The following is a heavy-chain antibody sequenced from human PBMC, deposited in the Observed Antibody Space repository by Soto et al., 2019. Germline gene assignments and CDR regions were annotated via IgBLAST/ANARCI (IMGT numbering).Heavy chain of an antibody. CDR2: ISYDGSNK. J-gene: IGHJ4*02. Sequence: QVQLVEYGGGVVQPGRSLRLSCAASGFTFSSYAMHWVRQAPGKGLEWVAVISYDGSNKYYADSVKGRFTISRDNSKNTLYLQMNSLRAEDTAVYYCARDRRYFASFDYWGQGTLVTVSS. V-gene: IGHV3-30-3*01. CDR1: GFTFSSYA. CDR3: ARDRRYFASFDY. D-gene: IGHD3-9*01.